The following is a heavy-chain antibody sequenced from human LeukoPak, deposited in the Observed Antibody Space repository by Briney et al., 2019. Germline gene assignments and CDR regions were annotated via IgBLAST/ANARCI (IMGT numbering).Heavy chain of an antibody. D-gene: IGHD3-16*01. CDR3: ARDRAVTTIGGVDY. CDR1: GYTFTGYY. V-gene: IGHV1-2*02. J-gene: IGHJ4*01. CDR2: INPNSGAT. Sequence: GASVKVSCKASGYTFTGYYMHWVRQAPGQGLEWMGWINPNSGATNYAQKFQGRVTMTRDTSISAAYMDLSRLRSDDTAVYYCARDRAVTTIGGVDYWGQGTLVTVSS.